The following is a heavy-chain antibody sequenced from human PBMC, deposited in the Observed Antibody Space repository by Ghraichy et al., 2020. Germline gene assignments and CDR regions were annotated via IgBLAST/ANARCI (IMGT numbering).Heavy chain of an antibody. J-gene: IGHJ4*02. D-gene: IGHD1-26*01. Sequence: ASVKVSCKASGYSLRNNAMHWVRQAPGQRLEWMGYINTGNGNTKYSQKFQGRVTITSDTSSNIAYMEVSSLRSEDTAVYYCARGIHSGAYLTDYWGQGTPVTVSS. CDR1: GYSLRNNA. V-gene: IGHV1-3*04. CDR3: ARGIHSGAYLTDY. CDR2: INTGNGNT.